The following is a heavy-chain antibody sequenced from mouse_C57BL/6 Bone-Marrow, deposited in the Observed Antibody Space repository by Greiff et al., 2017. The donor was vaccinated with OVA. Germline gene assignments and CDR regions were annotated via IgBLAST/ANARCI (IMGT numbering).Heavy chain of an antibody. V-gene: IGHV5-15*04. CDR3: ARRGLHWYFDV. CDR2: ISNLAYSI. CDR1: GFSFSDYG. Sequence: EVKVEESGGGLVQPGGSLKLSCAASGFSFSDYGMAWVRQAPRKGPEWVGFISNLAYSIYYADTVTGRFTISRENAKNTLYLEMSSLRSEDTAMYYCARRGLHWYFDVWGTGTTVTVSS. J-gene: IGHJ1*03.